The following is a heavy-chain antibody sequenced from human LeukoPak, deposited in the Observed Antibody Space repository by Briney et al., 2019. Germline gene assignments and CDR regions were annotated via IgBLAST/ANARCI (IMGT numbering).Heavy chain of an antibody. J-gene: IGHJ4*02. CDR3: ARGYCSSATCRHFDY. Sequence: ASVKVSCKASGYAFTNYAISWVRQAPGQGLEWMGWISVYNGNTNYAQKLQGRVTMTADTSTTTAYMELRSLRSDDTAVYYCARGYCSSATCRHFDYWGQGAPVTVSS. V-gene: IGHV1-18*01. D-gene: IGHD2-2*01. CDR2: ISVYNGNT. CDR1: GYAFTNYA.